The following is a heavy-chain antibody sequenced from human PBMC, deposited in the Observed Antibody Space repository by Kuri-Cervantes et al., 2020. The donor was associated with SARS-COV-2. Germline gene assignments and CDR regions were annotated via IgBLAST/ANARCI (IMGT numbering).Heavy chain of an antibody. CDR1: GGSISSSSYY. CDR2: IYYSGST. CDR3: ARQSSWLPSL. D-gene: IGHD5-12*01. V-gene: IGHV4-39*01. Sequence: SETLSLTCTVSGGSISSSSYYWGWIRQPPGKGLDWIGSIYYSGSTYYNPSLKSRVTISVDTSKNQFSLKLSSVTAADTAVYYCARQSSWLPSLWGQGTLVTVSS. J-gene: IGHJ4*02.